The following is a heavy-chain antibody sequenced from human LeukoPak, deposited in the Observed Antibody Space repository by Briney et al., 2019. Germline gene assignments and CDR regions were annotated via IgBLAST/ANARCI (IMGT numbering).Heavy chain of an antibody. V-gene: IGHV5-51*01. Sequence: GESLKISCQGSGYSFATYWVAWVRLMPGRGLECMGIFYPGDSDSRYSPSFQGQVTFSADKSISTAYLQWSSLKASDTAMYYCARLHYYPDYWGQGTLVTVSS. D-gene: IGHD3-22*01. J-gene: IGHJ4*02. CDR2: FYPGDSDS. CDR1: GYSFATYW. CDR3: ARLHYYPDY.